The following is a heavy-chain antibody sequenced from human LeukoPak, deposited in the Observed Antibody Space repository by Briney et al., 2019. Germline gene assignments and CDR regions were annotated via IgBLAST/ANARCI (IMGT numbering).Heavy chain of an antibody. Sequence: GRSLRLSCAGSGFAFHNYAMHWVRRPPGKGLEWVSAINWNSDTKAYADSVKGRFTISRDRARNSLYLQMDSLRPEDTALYYCTKDTGGNGAYFYAMDVWGQGTSVTVSS. D-gene: IGHD4-23*01. CDR2: INWNSDTK. CDR1: GFAFHNYA. CDR3: TKDTGGNGAYFYAMDV. J-gene: IGHJ6*02. V-gene: IGHV3-9*01.